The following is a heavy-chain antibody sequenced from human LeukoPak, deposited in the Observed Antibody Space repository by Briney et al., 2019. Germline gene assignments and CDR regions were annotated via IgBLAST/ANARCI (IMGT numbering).Heavy chain of an antibody. D-gene: IGHD6-13*01. V-gene: IGHV3-21*01. CDR2: ISSSSSYI. CDR3: ARVKQQLVRLLGRDTTYYYYYYMDV. CDR1: GFTFSSYS. Sequence: GGSLRLSCAASGFTFSSYSMNWVRQAPGKGLEWVSSISSSSSYIYYADSVKGRFTISRDNAKNSLYLQMNSLRAEDTAVYYCARVKQQLVRLLGRDTTYYYYYYMDVWGKGTTVTVSS. J-gene: IGHJ6*03.